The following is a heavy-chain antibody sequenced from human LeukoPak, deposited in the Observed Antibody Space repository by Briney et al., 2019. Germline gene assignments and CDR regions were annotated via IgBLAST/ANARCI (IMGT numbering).Heavy chain of an antibody. J-gene: IGHJ3*02. D-gene: IGHD3-22*01. V-gene: IGHV3-23*01. CDR1: GFTFSTYW. CDR3: AKHYYYDSSGYNAHAFDI. CDR2: ISGTGDST. Sequence: GGSLRLSCAASGFTFSTYWMTWVRQAPGKGLEWVSTISGTGDSTYYADSVKGRFTISRDNSKNTLYLQMNSLRAEDTAVYYCAKHYYYDSSGYNAHAFDIWGQGTMVTVSS.